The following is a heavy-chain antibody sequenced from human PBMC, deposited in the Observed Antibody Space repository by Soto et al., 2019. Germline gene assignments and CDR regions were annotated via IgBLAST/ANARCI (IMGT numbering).Heavy chain of an antibody. Sequence: SVQVYFKACRRPFSSYAISLEREAPGQGLEWMGGIIPIFGTANYAQKFQGRVTITADKSTRTAYMELSSLRSEDTAVYYCARGSITIFGVVPPDDYWGQGTLVTVSS. J-gene: IGHJ4*02. CDR1: RRPFSSYA. CDR3: ARGSITIFGVVPPDDY. D-gene: IGHD3-3*01. CDR2: IIPIFGTA. V-gene: IGHV1-69*06.